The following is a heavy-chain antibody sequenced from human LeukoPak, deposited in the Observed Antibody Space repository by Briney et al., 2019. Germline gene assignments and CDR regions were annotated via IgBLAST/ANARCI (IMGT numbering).Heavy chain of an antibody. CDR3: ARDLYGGYFDF. CDR1: GGSIDTYF. V-gene: IGHV4-59*01. D-gene: IGHD2-8*01. Sequence: PSETLSLTCTISGGSIDTYFWTWFRQPPGKGLEWIGYISYNGNTNYNSSLKSRVTISVDTSKNHFSLNLSSVTAADTAVYYCARDLYGGYFDFWGRGTPVTVSS. J-gene: IGHJ2*01. CDR2: ISYNGNT.